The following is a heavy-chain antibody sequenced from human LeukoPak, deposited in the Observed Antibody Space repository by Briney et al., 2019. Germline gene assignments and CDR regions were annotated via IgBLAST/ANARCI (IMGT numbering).Heavy chain of an antibody. Sequence: ASVKVSCKASGYTFTSYGISWVRQAPGQGLEWMGWISAYNGNTNYAQKLQGRVTMTTDTSTGTAYMELRSLRSDDTAVYYCARANRLSLAVAGAYWGQGTLVTVSS. CDR3: ARANRLSLAVAGAY. D-gene: IGHD6-19*01. CDR1: GYTFTSYG. V-gene: IGHV1-18*01. J-gene: IGHJ4*02. CDR2: ISAYNGNT.